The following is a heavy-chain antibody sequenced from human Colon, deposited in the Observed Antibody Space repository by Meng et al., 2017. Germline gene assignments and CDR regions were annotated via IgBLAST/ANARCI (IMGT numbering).Heavy chain of an antibody. V-gene: IGHV4-34*01. Sequence: QGRLPRGGDGQLQPSEHLSLTCADYGGSFSGYYWTWIRQPPGKGLEWIGERNHSGSTNYNPSLKSRVTISEDTSKNQFSLKLSSVTAADTAVYYCARRVRGVISWFDPWGQGTLVTVSS. J-gene: IGHJ5*02. CDR2: RNHSGST. D-gene: IGHD3-10*01. CDR1: GGSFSGYY. CDR3: ARRVRGVISWFDP.